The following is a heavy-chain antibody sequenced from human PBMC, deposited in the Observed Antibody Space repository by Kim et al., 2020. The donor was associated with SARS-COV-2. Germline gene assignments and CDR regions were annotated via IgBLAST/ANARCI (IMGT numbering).Heavy chain of an antibody. CDR2: IKQDGSEK. Sequence: GGSLRLSCAASGFTFSSYWMSWVRQAPGKGLEWVANIKQDGSEKYYVDSVKGRFTISRDNAKNSLYLQMNSLRAEDTAVYYCARDVAYSSPISYYYYGMDVWGQGTTVTVSS. J-gene: IGHJ6*02. CDR3: ARDVAYSSPISYYYYGMDV. V-gene: IGHV3-7*01. CDR1: GFTFSSYW. D-gene: IGHD6-13*01.